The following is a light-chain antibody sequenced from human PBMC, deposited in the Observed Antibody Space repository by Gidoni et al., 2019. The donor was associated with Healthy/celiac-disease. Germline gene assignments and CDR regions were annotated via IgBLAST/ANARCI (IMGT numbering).Light chain of an antibody. J-gene: IGKJ3*01. CDR2: LGS. Sequence: DIVMTQSQLSLPVTPGEPASISCRSSQSLLHSNGYNYLDWYLQKPGQSPQLLIYLGSNRASGVPDRFSGSGSGTDFTLKISRVEAEDVGVYYCMQALQTPLTFGPXTKVDIK. V-gene: IGKV2-28*01. CDR1: QSLLHSNGYNY. CDR3: MQALQTPLT.